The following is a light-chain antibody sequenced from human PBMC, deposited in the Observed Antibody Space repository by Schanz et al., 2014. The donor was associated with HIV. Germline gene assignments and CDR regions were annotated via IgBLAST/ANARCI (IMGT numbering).Light chain of an antibody. Sequence: AIRMTQSPSSFSASTGDRVTITCRTSQDISNYLAWYQQKPGEAPRLLIHSASTLQSGVPSRFSGRGSGTYFTLTISCLQSEDFATYFYCQQYQSIPLTFGQGTRLEI. CDR1: QDISNY. J-gene: IGKJ5*01. V-gene: IGKV1-8*01. CDR3: QQYQSIPLT. CDR2: SAS.